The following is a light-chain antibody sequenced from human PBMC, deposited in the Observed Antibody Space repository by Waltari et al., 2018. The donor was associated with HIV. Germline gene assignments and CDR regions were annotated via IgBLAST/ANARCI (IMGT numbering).Light chain of an antibody. CDR2: TAS. J-gene: IGKJ4*01. Sequence: IEMTQSPTSLSAFVGDRVTITCRPSQNVANLLSWFQQTPGKAPKSLIYTASSLQRGVPSRFSGSGSGTNFTLTINNLQPEDSGIYYCHQYNNFPLTFGGGTKVEIK. CDR3: HQYNNFPLT. CDR1: QNVANL. V-gene: IGKV1-16*01.